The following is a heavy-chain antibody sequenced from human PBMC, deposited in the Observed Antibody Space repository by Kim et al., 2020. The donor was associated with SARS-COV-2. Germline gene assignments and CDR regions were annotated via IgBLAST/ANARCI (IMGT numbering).Heavy chain of an antibody. V-gene: IGHV4-39*01. CDR1: GGSISSSSYY. J-gene: IGHJ5*02. CDR2: IYYSGST. D-gene: IGHD3-3*01. CDR3: ARLITIFGVELATTLQYNWFDP. Sequence: SETLSLTCTVSGGSISSSSYYWGWIRQPPGKGLEWIGSIYYSGSTYYNPSLKSRVTISVDTSKNQFSLKLSSVTAADTAVYYCARLITIFGVELATTLQYNWFDPWGQGTLVTVSS.